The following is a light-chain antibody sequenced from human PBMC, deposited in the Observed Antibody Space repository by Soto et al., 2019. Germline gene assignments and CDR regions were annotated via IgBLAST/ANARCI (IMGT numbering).Light chain of an antibody. V-gene: IGKV1-39*01. CDR3: QQSYSTPVT. CDR2: AAS. J-gene: IGKJ5*01. CDR1: QSISSY. Sequence: SPSSLSASVGDRVTITCRASQSISSYLNWYQQKPGKAPKLLIYAASSLQSGVPSRFSGSGSGTDFTLTISSLQPEDFATYYCQQSYSTPVTFGQGTRLEIK.